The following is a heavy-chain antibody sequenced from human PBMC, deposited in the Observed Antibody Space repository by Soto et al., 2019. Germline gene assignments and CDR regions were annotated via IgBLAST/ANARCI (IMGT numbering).Heavy chain of an antibody. J-gene: IGHJ6*02. CDR2: IIPILGIA. CDR3: ATLLVGYTSGPGGNYGLDV. CDR1: GGTFSSYT. V-gene: IGHV1-69*02. Sequence: QVQLVQSGAEVKKPGSSVKVSCKASGGTFSSYTISWVRQAPGQGLEWMGGIIPILGIANYAQKFQGGVTITADKSTSTAYMELSSLRSEDTAVYYCATLLVGYTSGPGGNYGLDVWGQGTTVTVSS. D-gene: IGHD2-8*02.